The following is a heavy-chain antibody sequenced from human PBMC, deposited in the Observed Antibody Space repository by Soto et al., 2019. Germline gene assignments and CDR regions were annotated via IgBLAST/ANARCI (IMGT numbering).Heavy chain of an antibody. D-gene: IGHD6-13*01. CDR1: GFTFSSYA. CDR2: ISGSGGST. CDR3: AKDRSSSSWYNWFDP. J-gene: IGHJ5*02. Sequence: GGSLRLSCAASGFTFSSYAMSWVRQAPGKGLEWVSAISGSGGSTYYADSVKGRFTISRDNSKNTLYLQMSSLRAEDTAVYYCAKDRSSSSWYNWFDPWGQGTLVTVSS. V-gene: IGHV3-23*01.